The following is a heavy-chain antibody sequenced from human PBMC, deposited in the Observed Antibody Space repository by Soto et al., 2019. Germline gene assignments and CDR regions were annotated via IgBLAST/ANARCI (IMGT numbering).Heavy chain of an antibody. Sequence: VGSLRLSCAASGFTFSSYSMNWVRQAPGKGLEWVSSISSSSSYIYYADSVKGRFTISRDNAKNSLYLQMNSLRAEDTAVYYCARDGPMIVVNAFDIWGQGTMVTVSS. CDR1: GFTFSSYS. D-gene: IGHD3-22*01. V-gene: IGHV3-21*01. J-gene: IGHJ3*02. CDR2: ISSSSSYI. CDR3: ARDGPMIVVNAFDI.